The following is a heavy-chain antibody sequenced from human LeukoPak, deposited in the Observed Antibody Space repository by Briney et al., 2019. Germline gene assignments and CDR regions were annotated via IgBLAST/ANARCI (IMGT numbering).Heavy chain of an antibody. CDR2: IIPILGIA. D-gene: IGHD3-10*01. J-gene: IGHJ3*02. Sequence: ASVKVSCKASGGTFSSYAISWVRQAPGQGLEWMGRIIPILGIANYAQKFQGRVTITADKSTSTAYMELSSLRSEDTAVYYCARDPRLWLGDNAFDIWGQGTMVTVSS. V-gene: IGHV1-69*04. CDR3: ARDPRLWLGDNAFDI. CDR1: GGTFSSYA.